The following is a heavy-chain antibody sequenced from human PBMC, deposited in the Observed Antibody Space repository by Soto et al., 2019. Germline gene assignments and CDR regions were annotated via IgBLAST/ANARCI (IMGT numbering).Heavy chain of an antibody. V-gene: IGHV4-30-4*01. CDR2: IYYSENA. CDR1: GDSISSVFYY. Sequence: QVQLQESGPRLVKPSQTLSLTCTVSGDSISSVFYYWSWIRQPPGKGLEWIGYIYYSENAYYNPSRKSRVSMSVDTSKNQFSLRLTSVTSADTAVYYCAQTDYGSGAYLIWGQGTLVPVSS. D-gene: IGHD3-10*01. CDR3: AQTDYGSGAYLI. J-gene: IGHJ4*02.